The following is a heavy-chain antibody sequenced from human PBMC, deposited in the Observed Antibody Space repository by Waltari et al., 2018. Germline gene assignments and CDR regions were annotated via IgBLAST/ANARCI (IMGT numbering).Heavy chain of an antibody. Sequence: QVQLVQSGAEVKKPGASVKVSCKASGYTFTSYYMHWVRQAPGQGLEWMGIINPSGGSTSYAQKFQGRVTMTRDTSTSTVYMELSSLRSEDTAVYYCARTSYYYDSSGFGSNAFDIWGQGTMVTVSS. CDR3: ARTSYYYDSSGFGSNAFDI. CDR2: INPSGGST. D-gene: IGHD3-22*01. J-gene: IGHJ3*02. CDR1: GYTFTSYY. V-gene: IGHV1-46*01.